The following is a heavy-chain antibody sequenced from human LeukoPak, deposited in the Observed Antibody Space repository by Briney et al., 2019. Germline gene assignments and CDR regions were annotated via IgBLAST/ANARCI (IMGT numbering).Heavy chain of an antibody. V-gene: IGHV3-23*01. Sequence: PGGSLRLSCAASGFNFANHAMSWVRQTPGKALEWVSAISGGGDITYYADSVTGRFTISRDNSKDTLFLQMHSLRPGDTAVYYCVREDTPATANYWGQGTLVTISS. CDR1: GFNFANHA. CDR3: VREDTPATANY. J-gene: IGHJ4*02. CDR2: ISGGGDIT. D-gene: IGHD2-21*02.